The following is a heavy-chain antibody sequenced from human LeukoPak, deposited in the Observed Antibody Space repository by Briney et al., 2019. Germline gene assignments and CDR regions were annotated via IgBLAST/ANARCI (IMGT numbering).Heavy chain of an antibody. V-gene: IGHV3-30*18. CDR1: GGSLSGYY. CDR2: ISYDGSNK. D-gene: IGHD5-12*01. J-gene: IGHJ4*02. Sequence: LSLTCAVYGGSLSGYYWSWIRQPPGKGLEWVAVISYDGSNKYYADSVKGRFTISRDNSKNTLYLQMNSLRAEDTAVYYCAKDGVATIMGGYFDYWGQGTLVTVSS. CDR3: AKDGVATIMGGYFDY.